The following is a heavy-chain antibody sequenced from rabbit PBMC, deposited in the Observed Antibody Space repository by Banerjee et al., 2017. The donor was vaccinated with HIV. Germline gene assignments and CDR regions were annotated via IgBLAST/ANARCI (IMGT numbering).Heavy chain of an antibody. CDR2: IYVDTVSNT. Sequence: QSVEESGGDLVKPGASLTLTCTASGFSFSNYYYICWVRQAPGKGLEWIACIYVDTVSNTYYAAWAKGRFTISKTSSTTVTLQLNSLTAADTATYFCAREDYYVILFAGSYAYVNLWGPGTLVTVS. V-gene: IGHV1S40*01. CDR3: AREDYYVILFAGSYAYVNL. CDR1: GFSFSNYYY. D-gene: IGHD6-1*01. J-gene: IGHJ4*01.